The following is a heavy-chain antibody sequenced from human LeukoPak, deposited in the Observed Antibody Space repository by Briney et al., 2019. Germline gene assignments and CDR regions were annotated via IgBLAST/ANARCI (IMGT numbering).Heavy chain of an antibody. D-gene: IGHD3-16*02. J-gene: IGHJ4*02. CDR2: INHSGST. V-gene: IGHV4-34*01. CDR3: ASAHYVWGSYRPFDY. Sequence: SETLSLTCAVYGGSFSGYDWSWIRQPPGKGLEWVGEINHSGSTNYNPSLKSRVTISVDTSKNQFSLKLSSVTAADTAVYYCASAHYVWGSYRPFDYWGQGTLVTVSS. CDR1: GGSFSGYD.